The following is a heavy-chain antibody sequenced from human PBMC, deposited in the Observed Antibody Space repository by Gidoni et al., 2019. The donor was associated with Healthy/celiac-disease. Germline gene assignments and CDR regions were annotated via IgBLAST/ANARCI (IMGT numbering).Heavy chain of an antibody. Sequence: AAAGFTFSSYGMNWVRQATGKGLEWVAFISYDGSNKYYADSVTGRFTISRDNSKNTLYLQINSLRAEDTAVDYCAKDRRFIAAYYYYGMDVWGQGTTVTVSS. D-gene: IGHD6-13*01. CDR2: ISYDGSNK. CDR3: AKDRRFIAAYYYYGMDV. J-gene: IGHJ6*02. CDR1: GFTFSSYG. V-gene: IGHV3-30*18.